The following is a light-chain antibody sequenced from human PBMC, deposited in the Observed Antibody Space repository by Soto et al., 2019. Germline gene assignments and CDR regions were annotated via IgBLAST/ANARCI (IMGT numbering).Light chain of an antibody. J-gene: IGLJ1*01. V-gene: IGLV1-51*01. Sequence: VLTQPPSVSAAPGQKVTLSCSGSSSNIGKTYVSWYQQLPGTAPKLIIYDNNKRPSGIPDRFSGSKSGTSATLGITGLQTGDEADYYCGTWDSSLSAYVFGTGTKVTVL. CDR3: GTWDSSLSAYV. CDR1: SSNIGKTY. CDR2: DNN.